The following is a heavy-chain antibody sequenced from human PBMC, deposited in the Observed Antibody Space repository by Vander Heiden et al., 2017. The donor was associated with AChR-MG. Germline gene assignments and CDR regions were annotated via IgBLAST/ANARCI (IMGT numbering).Heavy chain of an antibody. J-gene: IGHJ4*02. CDR3: AKGMGGYGRLVDY. D-gene: IGHD5-12*01. CDR2: ISWNRGSI. CDR1: GLTFKDYA. Sequence: EVQLVESGGGLVQPGRSLRLSCAASGLTFKDYAMHGVRQAPGKGLEWVSGISWNRGSIGYADSGKGRFTISRDNAKNSLYLQMNSLRAEDTALYYCAKGMGGYGRLVDYWGQGTLVTVSS. V-gene: IGHV3-9*01.